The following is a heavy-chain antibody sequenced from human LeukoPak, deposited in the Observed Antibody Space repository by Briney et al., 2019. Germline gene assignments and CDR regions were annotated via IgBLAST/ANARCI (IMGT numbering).Heavy chain of an antibody. CDR3: AGFFYDNSGDAFDI. J-gene: IGHJ3*02. CDR2: FIPIYASA. Sequence: GFIPIYASANYAQKFQGRVTIISDEATRTVYMELSSLRPEDSAVYHCAGFFYDNSGDAFDIWGQGTMVTVSS. D-gene: IGHD3-22*01. V-gene: IGHV1-69*01.